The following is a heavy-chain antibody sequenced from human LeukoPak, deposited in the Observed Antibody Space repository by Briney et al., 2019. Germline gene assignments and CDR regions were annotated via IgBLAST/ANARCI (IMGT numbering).Heavy chain of an antibody. CDR2: IYSGGST. J-gene: IGHJ4*02. Sequence: GGSLRLSCAASGFTVSSNYMSWVRQAPGKGLEWVSVIYSGGSTYYADSVKGRFTISRDNSKNTLYLQMNSLRAEDTAVYYCARGVPFLPDSSGYSYPDYFDYWGQGTLVTVSS. CDR3: ARGVPFLPDSSGYSYPDYFDY. CDR1: GFTVSSNY. V-gene: IGHV3-53*01. D-gene: IGHD3-22*01.